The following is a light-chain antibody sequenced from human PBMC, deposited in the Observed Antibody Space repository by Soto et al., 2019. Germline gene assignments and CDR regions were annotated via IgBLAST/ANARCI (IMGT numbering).Light chain of an antibody. J-gene: IGLJ1*01. CDR1: NIGSDS. Sequence: SYALTEPPCVSVAPGQTARVTCGGDNIGSDSVHWYQQKPGQAPLLVVYDDSDRPSGIPERFSGFSYGNTATLTISRVEAGDEADYYCQVWDGSSDHYVFGTGTKVTVL. V-gene: IGLV3-21*02. CDR3: QVWDGSSDHYV. CDR2: DDS.